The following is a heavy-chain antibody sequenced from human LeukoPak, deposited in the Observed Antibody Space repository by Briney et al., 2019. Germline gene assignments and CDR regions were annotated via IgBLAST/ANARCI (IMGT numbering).Heavy chain of an antibody. Sequence: GGSLRLSCAASGFTFSDHYMHWVRQAPGKGLEWVAVISYEGSNKYYADPVKGRFTISRDNFKNTLYLQMSSLRTEDTAVYYCATDFAEAFDYWGQGTLVTVSS. J-gene: IGHJ4*02. CDR3: ATDFAEAFDY. CDR1: GFTFSDHY. V-gene: IGHV3-30*03. CDR2: ISYEGSNK.